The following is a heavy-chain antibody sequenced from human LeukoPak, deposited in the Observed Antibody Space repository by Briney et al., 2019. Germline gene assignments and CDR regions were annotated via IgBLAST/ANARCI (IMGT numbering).Heavy chain of an antibody. CDR2: IYCSGST. CDR3: ARDTLESYGSGSYRWFDP. CDR1: GASISSSS. Sequence: SETLSLTCTVSGASISSSSWSWIRQPPGKGLEWVGYIYCSGSTNYNPSLKSRVTISVDTSKNQFSLKLSSVTAADTAVYYCARDTLESYGSGSYRWFDPWGQGTLVTVSS. V-gene: IGHV4-59*01. D-gene: IGHD3-10*01. J-gene: IGHJ5*02.